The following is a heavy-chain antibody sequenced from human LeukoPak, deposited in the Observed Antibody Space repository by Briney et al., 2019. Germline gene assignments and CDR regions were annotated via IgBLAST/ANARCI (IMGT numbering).Heavy chain of an antibody. CDR2: ISFDGSNK. J-gene: IGHJ4*02. Sequence: GGSLRLSCAASGFTFNTYAIHWVRQAPGKGLEWVAVISFDGSNKYYADSVKGRFTISRDTSENTLYLQMNSLRAEDTAVYFCARDRYYYGSGTNLYFDFWGQGTLVTVSS. V-gene: IGHV3-30-3*01. D-gene: IGHD3-10*01. CDR3: ARDRYYYGSGTNLYFDF. CDR1: GFTFNTYA.